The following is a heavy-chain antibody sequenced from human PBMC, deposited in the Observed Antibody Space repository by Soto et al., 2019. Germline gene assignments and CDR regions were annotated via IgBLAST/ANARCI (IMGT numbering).Heavy chain of an antibody. Sequence: PGGSLRLSCAASGFTFSSYSMNWVRQAPGKGLEWVSYISSSSSTIYYADSVKGRFTISRDNSKNTLYVQMNSLRAEDTAIYYYAKDIYGSGSYYPVDPWGQGTLVTVSS. V-gene: IGHV3-48*01. J-gene: IGHJ5*02. CDR1: GFTFSSYS. D-gene: IGHD3-10*01. CDR2: ISSSSSTI. CDR3: AKDIYGSGSYYPVDP.